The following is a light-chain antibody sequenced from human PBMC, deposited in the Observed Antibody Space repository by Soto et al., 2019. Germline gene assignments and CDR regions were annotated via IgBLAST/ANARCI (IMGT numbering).Light chain of an antibody. CDR3: QRYYSYPRT. V-gene: IGKV1-8*01. CDR2: AAS. Sequence: AIRMTQSPSSLSASTGDRVTIACRASQGISSYLAWYQQKPGKAPKLLIYAASTLQSGVPSRFSGSGSGTDFTLTISCLQSEDFATYYCQRYYSYPRTFGQGTKVHIK. CDR1: QGISSY. J-gene: IGKJ1*01.